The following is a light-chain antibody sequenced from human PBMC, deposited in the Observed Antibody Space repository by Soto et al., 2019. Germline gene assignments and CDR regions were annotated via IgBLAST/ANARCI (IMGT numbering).Light chain of an antibody. J-gene: IGKJ1*01. CDR1: ESVSSY. V-gene: IGKV3-11*01. CDR3: QQRSNWPVT. CDR2: DAS. Sequence: EIVLTQSPATLSLSPGERATLSCRASESVSSYLAWYQQKPGQAPKLLIYDASNRATGIPARFSGSGSGTDFTLPISSLEPEDFAVYYCQQRSNWPVTFGQGTKVDIK.